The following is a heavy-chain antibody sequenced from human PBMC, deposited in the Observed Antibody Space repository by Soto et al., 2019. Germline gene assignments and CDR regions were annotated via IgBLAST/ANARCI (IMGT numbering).Heavy chain of an antibody. J-gene: IGHJ6*02. V-gene: IGHV4-4*07. CDR2: IYTSGST. CDR1: GGSISSYY. D-gene: IGHD5-18*01. CDR3: ARDQKRIQLGFNGMDV. Sequence: KTSETLSLTCTVSGGSISSYYWSWIRQPAGKGLEWIGRIYTSGSTNYNPSLKSRVTMSVDTSKNQFSLKLSSVTAADTAVYYCARDQKRIQLGFNGMDVWGQGTTVTVSS.